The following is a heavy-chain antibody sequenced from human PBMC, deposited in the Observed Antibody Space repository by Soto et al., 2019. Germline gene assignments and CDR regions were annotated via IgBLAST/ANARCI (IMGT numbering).Heavy chain of an antibody. V-gene: IGHV3-13*05. CDR3: ARTDRDFYGLDV. J-gene: IGHJ6*02. Sequence: VQLVESGGGLVQPGGSLRLSCEASGFTFRNYDMHWVRQGTGKGVEWVSGISAAGDPDYADSVEGRFTISRENAQNSFFLQMNSLRVGDTAVYYCARTDRDFYGLDVWGQGTTVIVSS. CDR2: ISAAGDP. CDR1: GFTFRNYD.